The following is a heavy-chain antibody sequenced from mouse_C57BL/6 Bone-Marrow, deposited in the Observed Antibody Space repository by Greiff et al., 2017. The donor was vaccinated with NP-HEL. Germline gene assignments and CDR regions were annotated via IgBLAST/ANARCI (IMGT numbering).Heavy chain of an antibody. CDR1: GFSLSTSGMG. CDR3: ARSYDGYYPFAY. CDR2: IYWDDDK. V-gene: IGHV8-12*01. J-gene: IGHJ3*01. Sequence: QVTLKECGPGILQSSQTLSLTCSFSGFSLSTSGMGVSWIRQPSGKGLEWLAHIYWDDDKRYNPSLKSRLTISKDTSRNQVFLKITSVDTADTATYYCARSYDGYYPFAYWGQGTLVTVSA. D-gene: IGHD2-3*01.